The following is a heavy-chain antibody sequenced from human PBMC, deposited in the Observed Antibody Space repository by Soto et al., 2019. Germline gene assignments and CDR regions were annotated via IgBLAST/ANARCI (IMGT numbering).Heavy chain of an antibody. J-gene: IGHJ6*02. D-gene: IGHD2-15*01. CDR2: IMPILRAP. Sequence: QVQLVQSGAEVKKPGPSVKVSCKASGGAFSDYAVSWVRQAPGQGLEWLGGIMPILRAPDYAQKFQGRVTLNADEFTRTAYMEMNSLRSEDTAVYYCASWLKGPDIGNYYYGMDVWGPGTNVPVS. V-gene: IGHV1-69*12. CDR1: GGAFSDYA. CDR3: ASWLKGPDIGNYYYGMDV.